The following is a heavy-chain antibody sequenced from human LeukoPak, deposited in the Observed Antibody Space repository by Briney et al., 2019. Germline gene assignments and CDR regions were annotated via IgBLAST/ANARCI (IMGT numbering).Heavy chain of an antibody. CDR3: AREASYGYGIDY. V-gene: IGHV4-34*01. Sequence: SETLSLTCAVYGGSFSGYYWSWIRQPPGKGLEWIGEINHSGSTNYNPSLKSRVTISVDTSKNQFSLKLSSVTAADTAVHYCAREASYGYGIDYWGQGTLVTVSS. D-gene: IGHD5-18*01. CDR1: GGSFSGYY. J-gene: IGHJ4*02. CDR2: INHSGST.